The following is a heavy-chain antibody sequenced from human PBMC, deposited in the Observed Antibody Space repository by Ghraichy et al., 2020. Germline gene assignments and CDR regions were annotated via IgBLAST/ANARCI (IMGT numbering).Heavy chain of an antibody. J-gene: IGHJ4*02. D-gene: IGHD3-3*01. Sequence: GGSLRLSCAASGFTFTTYWMSWVRQAPGKGLEWVTNIRQDGSEKNYVDSVKGRFTISRDNAKNSLYLQMNSLSAQDTGVYYCARGPSLRFLEWLLLDHWGQGTLVTVSS. CDR2: IRQDGSEK. CDR3: ARGPSLRFLEWLLLDH. V-gene: IGHV3-7*01. CDR1: GFTFTTYW.